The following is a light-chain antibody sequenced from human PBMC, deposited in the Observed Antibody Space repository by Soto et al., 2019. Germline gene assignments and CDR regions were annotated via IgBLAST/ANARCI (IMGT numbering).Light chain of an antibody. V-gene: IGKV3-20*01. J-gene: IGKJ1*01. CDR2: GAS. Sequence: EIVLTQSPGTLSLSPGERATLSCRASQSVSSSYLAWYQQKPGQAPRLLIYGASSRATGIPDRFSGSGSGTDFTLTIRRLAPAEFAVYYCQQYGSSPGTFGQWTKVEIK. CDR3: QQYGSSPGT. CDR1: QSVSSSY.